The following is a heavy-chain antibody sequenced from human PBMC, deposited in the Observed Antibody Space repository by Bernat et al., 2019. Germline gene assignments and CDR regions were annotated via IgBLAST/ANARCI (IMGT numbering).Heavy chain of an antibody. CDR3: ARHLKYASGTLWRWFDP. Sequence: QVQLQESGPGLVRPSETLSLTCTVSGGSINDYSWSWIRLPPGKGLEWIGYFSNTGSTNYSPSLKSRVTISVDTSKKQFSLKLSSVTAADTAVYYCARHLKYASGTLWRWFDPWGQGTLVTVSS. J-gene: IGHJ5*02. CDR1: GGSINDYS. D-gene: IGHD3-10*01. CDR2: FSNTGST. V-gene: IGHV4-59*08.